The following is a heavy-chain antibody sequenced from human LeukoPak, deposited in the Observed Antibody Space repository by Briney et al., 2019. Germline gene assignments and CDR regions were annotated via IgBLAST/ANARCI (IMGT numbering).Heavy chain of an antibody. CDR1: GFTFSTYG. CDR2: ISYDGSNK. D-gene: IGHD3-10*01. Sequence: GGSLRLSCAASGFTFSTYGMHWVRQAPGKGLEWVAVISYDGSNKYYADSVKGRFTISRDNSKNTLYLQMNSLRAEDTAVYYCARGPYLSITMVRGVTDLYFDYWGQGTLVTVSS. J-gene: IGHJ4*02. CDR3: ARGPYLSITMVRGVTDLYFDY. V-gene: IGHV3-30*03.